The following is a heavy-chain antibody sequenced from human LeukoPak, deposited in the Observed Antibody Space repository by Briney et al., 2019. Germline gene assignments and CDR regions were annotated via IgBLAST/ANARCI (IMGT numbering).Heavy chain of an antibody. J-gene: IGHJ3*02. CDR3: AREGRGYRVVAFDI. CDR1: GYTFTGYY. V-gene: IGHV1-2*06. Sequence: ASVKVSCKASGYTFTGYYMHWVRQAPGQGLEWMGRINPTSGGTNYAQKFQGRVTMTWDTSISTAYMALSRLRSADTAVYYCAREGRGYRVVAFDIWGQGTMVTVSS. CDR2: INPTSGGT. D-gene: IGHD5-12*01.